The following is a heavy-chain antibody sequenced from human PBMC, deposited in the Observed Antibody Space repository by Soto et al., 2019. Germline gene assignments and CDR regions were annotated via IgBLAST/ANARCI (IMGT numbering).Heavy chain of an antibody. D-gene: IGHD6-13*01. CDR3: ARVPYSSSWYVGYYYYYGTDV. V-gene: IGHV4-61*01. Sequence: PSETLSLTCTVSGGSVSSGSYYWSWIRQPPGKGLEWIGYIYYSGSTNYNPSLKSRVTISVDTSKNQFSLKLSSVTAADTAVYYCARVPYSSSWYVGYYYYYGTDVWGQGTTVTV. CDR2: IYYSGST. J-gene: IGHJ6*02. CDR1: GGSVSSGSYY.